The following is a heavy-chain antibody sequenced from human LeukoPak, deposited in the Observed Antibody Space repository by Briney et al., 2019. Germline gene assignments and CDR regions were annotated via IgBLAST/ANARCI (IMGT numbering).Heavy chain of an antibody. CDR3: ARGRVRFDY. J-gene: IGHJ4*02. CDR2: INHSGST. CDR1: GGSFSGYY. Sequence: PSETLSLTCAVYGGSFSGYYWRWIRQTPGKGLEWIGEINHSGSTNYNPSLKRRVTISVDTSKNQFSLKLSSVTAADTAVYCCARGRVRFDYWGQGTLVTVSS. V-gene: IGHV4-34*01. D-gene: IGHD3-10*01.